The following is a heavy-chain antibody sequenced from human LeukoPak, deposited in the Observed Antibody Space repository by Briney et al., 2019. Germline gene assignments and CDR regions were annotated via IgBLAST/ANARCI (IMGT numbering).Heavy chain of an antibody. D-gene: IGHD3-10*01. Sequence: SVKVSCKASGGTFSSYAISWVRQAPGQGLEWMGRIIPILGIANYAQKFQGRVTITADKSTSTAYMELSSLRSEDTAVYYCARERALGSPTPDYWGQGTLVTVSS. V-gene: IGHV1-69*04. CDR3: ARERALGSPTPDY. CDR1: GGTFSSYA. J-gene: IGHJ4*02. CDR2: IIPILGIA.